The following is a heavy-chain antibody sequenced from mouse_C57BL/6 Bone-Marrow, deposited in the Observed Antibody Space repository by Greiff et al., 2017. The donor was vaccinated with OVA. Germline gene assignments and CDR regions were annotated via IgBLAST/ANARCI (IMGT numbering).Heavy chain of an antibody. V-gene: IGHV5-16*01. D-gene: IGHD2-4*01. CDR2: INYDGSST. Sequence: EVKLMESEGGLVQPGSSMKLSCTASGFTFSDYYMAWVRQVPEKGLEWVANINYDGSSTYYLDSLKSRFIISRDNAKNILYLQMSCLKSEDTATYYCARRFPYDYDAFAYWGQGTLVTVSA. CDR3: ARRFPYDYDAFAY. CDR1: GFTFSDYY. J-gene: IGHJ3*01.